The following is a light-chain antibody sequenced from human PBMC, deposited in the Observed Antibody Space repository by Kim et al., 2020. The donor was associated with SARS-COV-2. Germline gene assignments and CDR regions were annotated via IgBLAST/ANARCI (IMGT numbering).Light chain of an antibody. CDR3: QQSYSTQYT. Sequence: SASVGDRVTITCRASQSISSYLNWYQQKPGKAPKLLIYAASSLQSGVPSRFSGSGSGTDFTLTISSLQPEDFATYYCQQSYSTQYTFGQGTNLEI. V-gene: IGKV1-39*01. J-gene: IGKJ2*01. CDR2: AAS. CDR1: QSISSY.